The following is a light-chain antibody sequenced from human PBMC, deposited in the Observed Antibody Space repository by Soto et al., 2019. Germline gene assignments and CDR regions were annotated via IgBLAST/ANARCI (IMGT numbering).Light chain of an antibody. V-gene: IGLV2-18*01. CDR2: EVS. CDR1: SSDVGSYNR. CDR3: SLYTSSSTFYV. Sequence: QSALTQPPSVSGSPGQSVTISCTGTSSDVGSYNRVSWYQQPPGTAPKLMIYEVSNRPSGVPDRFSGSKSGNTASLTISGLQAEDEDDYYCSLYTSSSTFYVFGTGTKVTVL. J-gene: IGLJ1*01.